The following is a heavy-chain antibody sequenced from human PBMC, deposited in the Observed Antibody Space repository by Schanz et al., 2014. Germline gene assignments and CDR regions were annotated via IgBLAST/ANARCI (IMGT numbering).Heavy chain of an antibody. CDR3: AGAFDSSGYYFDY. J-gene: IGHJ4*02. CDR2: INPSGGST. D-gene: IGHD3-22*01. Sequence: QVQLVQSGAEVKKPGASVKVSCKASGYTFTSDSMHWVRQAPGQGLEWMGMINPSGGSTTYAQKFQGRVSITADTSTNTVYMELSGLRSEDTAVYYCAGAFDSSGYYFDYWGQGTLXTVSS. V-gene: IGHV1-46*03. CDR1: GYTFTSDS.